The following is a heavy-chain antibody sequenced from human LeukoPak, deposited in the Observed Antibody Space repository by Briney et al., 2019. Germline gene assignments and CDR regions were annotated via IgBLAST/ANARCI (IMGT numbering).Heavy chain of an antibody. D-gene: IGHD6-13*01. Sequence: ASVKVSCKVSGYTLTELSMHWVRQAPGKGLEWMGGFDPEDGETIYAQKFQGRVTMTEDTSTDTAHMELSSLRSEDTAVYYCATQGGDDSSSWYFLGYWGQGTLVTVSS. J-gene: IGHJ4*02. CDR1: GYTLTELS. CDR3: ATQGGDDSSSWYFLGY. V-gene: IGHV1-24*01. CDR2: FDPEDGET.